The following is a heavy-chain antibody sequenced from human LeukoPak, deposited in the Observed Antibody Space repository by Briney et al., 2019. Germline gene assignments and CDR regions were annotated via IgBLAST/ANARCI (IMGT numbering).Heavy chain of an antibody. CDR2: IYTTGST. V-gene: IGHV4-4*07. J-gene: IGHJ4*02. CDR1: GGSINDYY. D-gene: IGHD3-22*01. Sequence: SETLSLTCTVSGGSINDYYWTWIRQTAGKGLEWIGRIYTTGSTDYNPSLRSRVSMSIDTSRNQFSLKLTSVTAAGTAVYSCARESGDYVGSGYYFDYWGQGTLVTVSS. CDR3: ARESGDYVGSGYYFDY.